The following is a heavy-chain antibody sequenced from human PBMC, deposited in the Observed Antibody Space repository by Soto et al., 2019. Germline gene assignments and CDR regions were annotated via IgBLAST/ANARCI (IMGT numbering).Heavy chain of an antibody. CDR1: GGTFSSYA. CDR3: ARDLPYSGSYPGRSNAFDI. D-gene: IGHD1-26*01. V-gene: IGHV1-69*13. Sequence: GASVKVSCKASGGTFSSYAISWVRQAPGQGLEWMGGIIPIFGTANYAQKFQGRVTITADESTSTAYMELSSLRSEDTAVYYCARDLPYSGSYPGRSNAFDIWGQGTMVTVSS. CDR2: IIPIFGTA. J-gene: IGHJ3*02.